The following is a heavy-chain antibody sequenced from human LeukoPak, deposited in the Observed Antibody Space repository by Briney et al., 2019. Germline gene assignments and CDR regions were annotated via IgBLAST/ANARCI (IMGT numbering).Heavy chain of an antibody. V-gene: IGHV1-2*04. CDR3: AREVDPGVTVGARGYNWFDP. CDR1: GYTFTGYY. D-gene: IGHD1-26*01. CDR2: INPNSGGT. J-gene: IGHJ5*02. Sequence: ASVKVSCKASGYTFTGYYMHWVRQAPGQGLEWMGWINPNSGGTNYAQKFQGWVTMTRDTSISTAYMELSRLRSDDTAVYYCAREVDPGVTVGARGYNWFDPWGQGTLVTVSS.